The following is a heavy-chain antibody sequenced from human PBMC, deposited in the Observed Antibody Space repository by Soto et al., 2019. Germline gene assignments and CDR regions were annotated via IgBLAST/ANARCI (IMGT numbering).Heavy chain of an antibody. CDR2: IYPGDSDT. V-gene: IGHV5-51*01. CDR3: ARHFPGSYFRGVNPSHYYYYYMDV. J-gene: IGHJ6*03. D-gene: IGHD3-10*02. Sequence: PGESLKISCKGSGYSFTSYWIGWVRQMPGKGLEWMGIIYPGDSDTRYSPSFQGQVTISADKSISTAYLQWSSLKASDTAMYYCARHFPGSYFRGVNPSHYYYYYMDVWGKGTTVTVSS. CDR1: GYSFTSYW.